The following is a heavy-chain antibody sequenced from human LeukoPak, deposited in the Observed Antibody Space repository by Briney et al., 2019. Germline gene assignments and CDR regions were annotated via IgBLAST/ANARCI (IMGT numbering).Heavy chain of an antibody. J-gene: IGHJ5*02. Sequence: SETLSLTCTVSGGSISDYYWTWIRQSPGTGLEWIGYMDYSGSTAYNPSLKSRVTISIDTSKKQFSLKLSSVTAADTAVYYCAREIIAAHNWFDPWGQGTLVTVSS. D-gene: IGHD6-6*01. V-gene: IGHV4-59*12. CDR2: MDYSGST. CDR3: AREIIAAHNWFDP. CDR1: GGSISDYY.